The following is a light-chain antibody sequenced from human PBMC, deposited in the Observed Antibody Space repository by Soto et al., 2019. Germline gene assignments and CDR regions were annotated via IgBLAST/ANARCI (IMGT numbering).Light chain of an antibody. V-gene: IGKV3-15*01. J-gene: IGKJ1*01. CDR1: QSVSSN. CDR2: GAS. Sequence: EIVMTQSPATLSVSPGARATLSCRGSQSVSSNLAWYQQKPGQAPRLLIYGASTRATGIPARFSGSGSGTEFTLTISSLQSEDLAVYYCQEYNNWPPWTFGQGTKVDIK. CDR3: QEYNNWPPWT.